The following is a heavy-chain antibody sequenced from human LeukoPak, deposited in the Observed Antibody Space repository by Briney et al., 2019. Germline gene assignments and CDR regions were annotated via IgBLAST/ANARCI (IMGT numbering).Heavy chain of an antibody. D-gene: IGHD6-13*01. CDR1: GGSISSYY. Sequence: SETLSLTCTVSGGSISSYYWSWIRQPPGKGLEWIGYIYYSGSTNYNPSLKSRVTISVDTSKNQFSLKLSSVTAADTAEYYCARVAAAADTVSGMDVWGQGTTVTVSS. J-gene: IGHJ6*02. CDR3: ARVAAAADTVSGMDV. V-gene: IGHV4-59*01. CDR2: IYYSGST.